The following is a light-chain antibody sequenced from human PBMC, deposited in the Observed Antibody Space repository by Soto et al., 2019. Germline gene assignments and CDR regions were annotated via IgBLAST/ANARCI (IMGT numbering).Light chain of an antibody. Sequence: EIVMTQSPATVSLSPGERATLSCRASPGVSNTLAWYQQRPGQAPRLLIYGASIRAPGIPARFSGGGSGTEFTLTITSLQSEDFAVYYCQQYESWPYTFGHGTKLEIK. J-gene: IGKJ2*01. CDR1: PGVSNT. V-gene: IGKV3-15*01. CDR2: GAS. CDR3: QQYESWPYT.